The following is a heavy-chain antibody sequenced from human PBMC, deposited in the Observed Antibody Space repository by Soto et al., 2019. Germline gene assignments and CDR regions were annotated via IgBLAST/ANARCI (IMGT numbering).Heavy chain of an antibody. J-gene: IGHJ4*02. D-gene: IGHD5-18*01. CDR2: IDPSDSQT. Sequence: GESLKISCKGSGYSFAGYWITWVRQKPGKGLEWMGRIDPSDSQTYYSPSFRGHVTISVTKSITTVFLQWSSLRASDTAMYYCARQIYDTDTGPNSQYYFDSWGQGTPVTVSS. V-gene: IGHV5-10-1*01. CDR1: GYSFAGYW. CDR3: ARQIYDTDTGPNSQYYFDS.